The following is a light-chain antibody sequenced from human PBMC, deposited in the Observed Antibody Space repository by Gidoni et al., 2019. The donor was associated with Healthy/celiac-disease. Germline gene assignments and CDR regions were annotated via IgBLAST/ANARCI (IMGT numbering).Light chain of an antibody. CDR2: AAS. CDR1: QSSSSY. CDR3: QQSYSSPYT. V-gene: IGKV1-39*01. Sequence: DIQMTQSPSSLSASVGDRVTITCRASQSSSSYLTWYQQKRGKAPKLLIYAASSLQSGVPARFSGSGSGTDFTITISSLQAEDFATYYWQQSYSSPYTFGQGTKLEIK. J-gene: IGKJ2*01.